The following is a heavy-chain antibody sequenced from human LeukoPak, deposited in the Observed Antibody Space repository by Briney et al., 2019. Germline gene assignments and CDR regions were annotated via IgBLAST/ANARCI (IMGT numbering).Heavy chain of an antibody. Sequence: GGSLRLSCAASGFTSSSYAMTWVRQAPGKGLQWVSTISDSGAGTYYADSVKGRFTISRDNSKNTLHLQMNSLRAEDTAVYYCAKHDSGYMKDFDYWGQGTLVTVSS. CDR1: GFTSSSYA. V-gene: IGHV3-23*01. CDR2: ISDSGAGT. CDR3: AKHDSGYMKDFDY. J-gene: IGHJ4*02. D-gene: IGHD4-17*01.